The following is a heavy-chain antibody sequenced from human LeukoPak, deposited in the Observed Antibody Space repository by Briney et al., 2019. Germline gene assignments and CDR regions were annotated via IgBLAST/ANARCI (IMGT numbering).Heavy chain of an antibody. J-gene: IGHJ3*02. CDR2: IYYSGST. CDR1: GGSISSYY. V-gene: IGHV4-59*01. CDR3: AKGEGSGWNDDAFDI. Sequence: SETLSLTCTVSGGSISSYYWSWLRQPPGKGLEWMGYIYYSGSTNYNPSLKSRVTISVDTSKNQFSLKLSSVTAADTAVYYCAKGEGSGWNDDAFDIWGQGTMVTVSS. D-gene: IGHD1-1*01.